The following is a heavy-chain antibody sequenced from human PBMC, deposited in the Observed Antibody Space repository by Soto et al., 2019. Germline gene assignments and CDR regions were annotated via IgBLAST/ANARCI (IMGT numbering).Heavy chain of an antibody. J-gene: IGHJ4*02. CDR1: GGSISSGGYY. V-gene: IGHV4-31*03. D-gene: IGHD3-10*01. Sequence: PSETLSLTCTVSGGSISSGGYYWSWIRQHPGKGLEWIGYIYYSGSTYYNPSLKSRVTISVDTSKNQFSLKLSSVTAADTAVYYCASSRRITMVRGALEFDYWGQGTLVTVSS. CDR3: ASSRRITMVRGALEFDY. CDR2: IYYSGST.